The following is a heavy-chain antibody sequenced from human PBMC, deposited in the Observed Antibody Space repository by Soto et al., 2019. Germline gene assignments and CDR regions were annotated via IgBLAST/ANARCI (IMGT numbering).Heavy chain of an antibody. CDR1: GLSLSTSGVG. Sequence: QITLKESGPTLVQPTQTLTLPRTSPGLSLSTSGVGVGWIRQPPGKALEWLALIYRDDDKRYRPSLKSRLTITEDTSKNQVVLTMTDMDPVDTAGYYCAHRRSSRWEMDYWGQGTRVTVSS. CDR3: AHRRSSRWEMDY. CDR2: IYRDDDK. J-gene: IGHJ4*02. V-gene: IGHV2-5*02. D-gene: IGHD6-13*01.